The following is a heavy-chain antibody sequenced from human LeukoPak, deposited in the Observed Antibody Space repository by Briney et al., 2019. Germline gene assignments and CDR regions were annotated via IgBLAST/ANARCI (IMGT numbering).Heavy chain of an antibody. CDR1: GGSISSYYY. V-gene: IGHV4-4*07. Sequence: SETPSLTCSVTGGSISSYYYWSWIRQPAGKGLEWIGRIYTSGSTKYNPSLKSRVTMSVDTSKNQLSLKLSSVTAADTAVYYCARVSDLGDWYFDLWGRGTLVTVSS. CDR3: ARVSDLGDWYFDL. D-gene: IGHD1-26*01. J-gene: IGHJ2*01. CDR2: IYTSGST.